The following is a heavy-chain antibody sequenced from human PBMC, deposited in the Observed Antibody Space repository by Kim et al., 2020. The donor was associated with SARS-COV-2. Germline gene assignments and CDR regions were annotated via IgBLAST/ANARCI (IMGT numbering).Heavy chain of an antibody. CDR2: IIPIFGTA. Sequence: SVKVSCKASGGTFSSYAISWVRQAPGQGLEWMGGIIPIFGTANYAQKFQGRVTITADESTSTAYMELSSLRYEDTAVYYCARENDLGSGTPNYYYYYGMDVWGQGTTVTVSS. J-gene: IGHJ6*02. CDR1: GGTFSSYA. D-gene: IGHD1-1*01. CDR3: ARENDLGSGTPNYYYYYGMDV. V-gene: IGHV1-69*13.